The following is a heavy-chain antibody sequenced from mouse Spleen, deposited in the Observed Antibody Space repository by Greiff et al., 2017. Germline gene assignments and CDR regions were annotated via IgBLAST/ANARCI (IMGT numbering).Heavy chain of an antibody. CDR1: GYTFTSYY. Sequence: VQLQQPGAELVKPGASVKLSCKASGYTFTSYYMYWVKQRPGQGLEWIGGINPSNGGTNFNEKFKSKATLTVDKSSSTAYMQLSSLTSEDSAVYYCTRSGYGSSKNPFAYWGQGTLVTVSA. J-gene: IGHJ3*01. CDR3: TRSGYGSSKNPFAY. CDR2: INPSNGGT. V-gene: IGHV1S81*02. D-gene: IGHD1-1*01.